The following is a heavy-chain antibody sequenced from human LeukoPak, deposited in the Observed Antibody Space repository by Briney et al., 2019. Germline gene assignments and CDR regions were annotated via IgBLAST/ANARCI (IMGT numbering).Heavy chain of an antibody. CDR2: IKPDGSEI. CDR1: GFSFSRYW. V-gene: IGHV3-7*01. D-gene: IGHD6-13*01. J-gene: IGHJ4*02. CDR3: ARDGSSWYVGFFDY. Sequence: GESLRLSCEASGFSFSRYWMSWVRQAPVRGLEWVANIKPDGSEIYYVDSVKGRFTIFRDNAKNAVYLHMNSLRPEDTAVYYCARDGSSWYVGFFDYWGQGTLVTVSS.